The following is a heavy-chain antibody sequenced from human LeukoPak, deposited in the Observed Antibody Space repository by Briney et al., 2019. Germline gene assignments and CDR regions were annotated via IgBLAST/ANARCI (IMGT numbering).Heavy chain of an antibody. J-gene: IGHJ4*02. Sequence: GGSLRLSCAASGFTFSGFAMHWVRQAPGKGLEWVTVISYDGTNKYYADSVKGRFTISRDNSKNTLYLQMNSLRAEDTAVYYCARDLGYYRADYWGQGTLVTVSS. CDR2: ISYDGTNK. V-gene: IGHV3-30-3*01. D-gene: IGHD1-26*01. CDR1: GFTFSGFA. CDR3: ARDLGYYRADY.